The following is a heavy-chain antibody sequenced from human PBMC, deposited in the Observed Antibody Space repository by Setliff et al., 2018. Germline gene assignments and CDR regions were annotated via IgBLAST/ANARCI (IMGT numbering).Heavy chain of an antibody. CDR3: ARINFYDSTAYYYAPHH. Sequence: GASVKVSCKTSAYTFSGYYIHWVRQAPGQGLQWMGWINPNFGDTNYAPKFQGRVTMTRDTSTSIVYMELRVLRSEDTAVYYCARINFYDSTAYYYAPHHWGQGTLVTVSS. V-gene: IGHV1-2*02. CDR1: AYTFSGYY. D-gene: IGHD3-22*01. J-gene: IGHJ5*02. CDR2: INPNFGDT.